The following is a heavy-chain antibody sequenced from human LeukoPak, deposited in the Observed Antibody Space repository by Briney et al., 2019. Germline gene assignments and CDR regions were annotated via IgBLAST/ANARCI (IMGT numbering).Heavy chain of an antibody. CDR3: ARGGSLPTMIVVVITGANWFDP. J-gene: IGHJ5*02. Sequence: PSETLSLTCTVSGGSISSSSYYWGWIRQPPGKGLEWIGSIYYSGSTYYNPSLKSRVTISVDTSKNQFSLKLSSVTAADTAVYYCARGGSLPTMIVVVITGANWFDPWGQGTLVTVSS. CDR2: IYYSGST. CDR1: GGSISSSSYY. V-gene: IGHV4-39*01. D-gene: IGHD3-22*01.